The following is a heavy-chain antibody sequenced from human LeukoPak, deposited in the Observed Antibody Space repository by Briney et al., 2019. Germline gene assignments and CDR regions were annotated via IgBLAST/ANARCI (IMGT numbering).Heavy chain of an antibody. CDR1: GYTFSGYY. Sequence: ASVKVSCKASGYTFSGYYMHWVRQAPGQGLEWMGWINPNNGGTKYEQKFQGRVTMTRDMSISTAYMELSRLRSDDTAVYYCAREGDVVADVNWFDPXXXGXLXTISS. CDR3: AREGDVVADVNWFDP. D-gene: IGHD2-2*01. V-gene: IGHV1-2*02. J-gene: IGHJ5*02. CDR2: INPNNGGT.